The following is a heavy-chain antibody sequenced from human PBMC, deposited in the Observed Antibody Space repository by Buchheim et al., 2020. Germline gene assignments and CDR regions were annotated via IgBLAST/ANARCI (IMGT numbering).Heavy chain of an antibody. CDR3: ARGGYCSSTTCYPGSENWFDP. CDR2: IIPIFGTA. Sequence: QVHLVQSGAEVKKPGSSVKVSCKASGGTFSSYAISWVRQAPGQGLEWMGGIIPIFGTANYAQKFQGRVTITADESTSTAYMELSSLRSEDTAVYYCARGGYCSSTTCYPGSENWFDPWGQGTL. CDR1: GGTFSSYA. D-gene: IGHD2-2*01. V-gene: IGHV1-69*01. J-gene: IGHJ5*02.